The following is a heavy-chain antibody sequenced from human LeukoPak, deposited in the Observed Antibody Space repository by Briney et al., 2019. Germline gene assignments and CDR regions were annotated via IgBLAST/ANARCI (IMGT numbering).Heavy chain of an antibody. CDR1: GGTFSSYA. V-gene: IGHV1-69*13. Sequence: SVKVSCKASGGTFSSYAISWVRQAPGQGLEWMGGIIPIFGTANYAQKFQGRVTITADESTSTAYMELSSLRSEDTAVYYCARDVGRGNPLSYWGQGTLVTVSS. D-gene: IGHD4-23*01. J-gene: IGHJ4*02. CDR2: IIPIFGTA. CDR3: ARDVGRGNPLSY.